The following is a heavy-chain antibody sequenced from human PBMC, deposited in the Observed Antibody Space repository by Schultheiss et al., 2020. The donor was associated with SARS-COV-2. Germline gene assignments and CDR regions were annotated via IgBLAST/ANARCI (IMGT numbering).Heavy chain of an antibody. CDR1: GYTLTELS. CDR3: ARDYTVTSYYFFDY. J-gene: IGHJ4*02. D-gene: IGHD4-17*01. Sequence: ASVKVSCKVSGYTLTELSMHWVRQAPGQGLEWMGWINPNSGGTNYAQKLQGRVTMTTDTSTTTAYMELRSLISDDTAVYYCARDYTVTSYYFFDYWGQGTLVTVSS. V-gene: IGHV1-2*02. CDR2: INPNSGGT.